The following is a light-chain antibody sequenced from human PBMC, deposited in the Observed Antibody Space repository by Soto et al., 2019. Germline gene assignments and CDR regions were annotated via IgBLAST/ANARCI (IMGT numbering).Light chain of an antibody. Sequence: EIVLTQSPATLSVSPGERATLSCRASQSVSSNLAWYQQKPGQAPRLLIYGASTRATDIPARFSGSGSGTEFTLTISSLQSEDSAVYYCQQYNKWPLLFGGGTKVDIK. V-gene: IGKV3-15*01. CDR3: QQYNKWPLL. CDR2: GAS. J-gene: IGKJ4*01. CDR1: QSVSSN.